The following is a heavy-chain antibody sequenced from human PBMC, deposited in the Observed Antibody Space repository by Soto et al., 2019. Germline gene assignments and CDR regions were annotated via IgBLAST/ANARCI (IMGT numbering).Heavy chain of an antibody. D-gene: IGHD2-2*01. J-gene: IGHJ5*02. V-gene: IGHV1-69*02. Sequence: QVQLVQSGAEVKKPGSSVRVACKTSGDIFNRYTLSWVRQAPGLGLEWMGRIIPVVGGPNYAETFRGRVTITADKATTSVYLEVRTLRSDDTAAYYCARAEGGGGSWYAAWGQGTLVTVSS. CDR2: IIPVVGGP. CDR1: GDIFNRYT. CDR3: ARAEGGGGSWYAA.